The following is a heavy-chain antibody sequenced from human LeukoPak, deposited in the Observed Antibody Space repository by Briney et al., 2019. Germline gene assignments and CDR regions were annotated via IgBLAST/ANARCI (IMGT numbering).Heavy chain of an antibody. CDR3: ARSCSSTSCHTGGFDH. CDR1: GGSISSYY. V-gene: IGHV4-34*01. J-gene: IGHJ4*02. D-gene: IGHD2-2*02. CDR2: INHSGST. Sequence: SETLSLTYTVSGGSISSYYWSWIRQPPGKGLEWIGEINHSGSTNYNPSLKSRVTISVDTSKNQFSLKLSSVTAADTAVYYCARSCSSTSCHTGGFDHWGQGTLVTVSS.